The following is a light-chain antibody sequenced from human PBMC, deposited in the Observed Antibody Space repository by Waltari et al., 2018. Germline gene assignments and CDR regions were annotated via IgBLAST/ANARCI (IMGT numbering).Light chain of an antibody. V-gene: IGKV3-11*01. CDR3: QQRGT. CDR2: HAS. Sequence: ELVLTQSPATLSLSPGERATLSCRASQSLSTYLAWYQHKPGQAPRLLIYHASNRATGIPARFSGSGSGTDFTLTISSLEPEDIAVYYCQQRGTFGPGTKVEIK. J-gene: IGKJ3*01. CDR1: QSLSTY.